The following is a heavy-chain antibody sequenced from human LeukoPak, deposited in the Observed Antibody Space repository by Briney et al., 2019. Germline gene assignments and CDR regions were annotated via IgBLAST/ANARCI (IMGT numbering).Heavy chain of an antibody. D-gene: IGHD1-26*01. J-gene: IGHJ4*02. CDR2: ISWNSGSI. Sequence: GGSLRPSCAASGFTFDDYAMHWVRQAPGKGLEWVSGISWNSGSIGYADSVKGRFTISRDNAKISLYLQMNSLRAEDTALYYCAKDITGGSYGFDYWGQGPLVTVSS. CDR3: AKDITGGSYGFDY. V-gene: IGHV3-9*01. CDR1: GFTFDDYA.